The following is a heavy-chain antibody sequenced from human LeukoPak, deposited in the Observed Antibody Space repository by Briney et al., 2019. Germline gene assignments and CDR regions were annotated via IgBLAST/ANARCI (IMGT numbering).Heavy chain of an antibody. D-gene: IGHD1-26*01. CDR2: IYTSGST. Sequence: PSETLSLTCTVSGGSISSYYGSWIRQPAGKGLEWIGRIYTSGSTNYNPSLKSRVTMSVDTSKNQFSLKLSSVTAADTAVYYCARDRPTAGGSYPKFDYWGQGTLVTVSS. V-gene: IGHV4-4*07. CDR3: ARDRPTAGGSYPKFDY. CDR1: GGSISSYY. J-gene: IGHJ4*02.